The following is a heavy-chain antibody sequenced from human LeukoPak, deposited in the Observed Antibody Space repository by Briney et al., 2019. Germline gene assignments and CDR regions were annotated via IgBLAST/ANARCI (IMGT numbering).Heavy chain of an antibody. D-gene: IGHD2-2*01. J-gene: IGHJ6*03. CDR1: GYTFTSYG. V-gene: IGHV1-18*01. Sequence: GASVKVSCKASGYTFTSYGISWVRQAPGQGLEWMGWISAYNGNTNYAQKLQGRVTMTTDTSTSTAYMELRSLRSDDTAVYYCARGDGCSSTSCPTYYYYMDVWGKGTTVTVSS. CDR2: ISAYNGNT. CDR3: ARGDGCSSTSCPTYYYYMDV.